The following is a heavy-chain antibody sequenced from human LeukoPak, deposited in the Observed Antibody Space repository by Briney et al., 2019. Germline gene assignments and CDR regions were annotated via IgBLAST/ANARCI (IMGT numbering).Heavy chain of an antibody. J-gene: IGHJ4*02. CDR1: GFTFSSYS. Sequence: PGGSLRLSCAASGFTFSSYSMNWVRQAPGKGLEWVSSISSSSSYIYYADSVKGRFTISRDNAKNSLYLQMNSLRAEDTAVYYCARDAFVVVPAAIPYYFDYWGQGTLVTVSS. D-gene: IGHD2-2*02. V-gene: IGHV3-21*01. CDR2: ISSSSSYI. CDR3: ARDAFVVVPAAIPYYFDY.